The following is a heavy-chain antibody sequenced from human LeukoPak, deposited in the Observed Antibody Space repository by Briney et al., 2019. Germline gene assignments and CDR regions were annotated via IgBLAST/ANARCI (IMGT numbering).Heavy chain of an antibody. CDR2: IIPIFGTA. CDR3: ARGYCSSTSCHTDFDY. Sequence: SVKVSCKASGGTFSSYAISWVRQAPGQGLEWMGGIIPIFGTANYAQKFQGRVTITAEEPTSTAYMELSSLRSEDTAVYYCARGYCSSTSCHTDFDYWGQGTLVTVSS. CDR1: GGTFSSYA. V-gene: IGHV1-69*13. J-gene: IGHJ4*02. D-gene: IGHD2-2*01.